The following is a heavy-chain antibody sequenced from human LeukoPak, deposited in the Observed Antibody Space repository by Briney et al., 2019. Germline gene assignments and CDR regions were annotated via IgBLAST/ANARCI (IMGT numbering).Heavy chain of an antibody. V-gene: IGHV3-7*03. CDR1: GSGFTFSEFW. Sequence: GGALRLSCVTSGSGFTFSEFWMGGVRHAPGERLEWVANIKGEGTETYYVDSVKGRFTISRDNAKNSVYLQMNSLRDDETSLYRCAREAYCGGPSCFAVNYMDVWGKGTTVTVSS. CDR3: AREAYCGGPSCFAVNYMDV. CDR2: IKGEGTET. J-gene: IGHJ6*03. D-gene: IGHD2-21*01.